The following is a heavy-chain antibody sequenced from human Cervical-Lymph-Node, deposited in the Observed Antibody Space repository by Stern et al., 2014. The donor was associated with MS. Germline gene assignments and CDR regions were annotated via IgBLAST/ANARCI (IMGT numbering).Heavy chain of an antibody. CDR1: GFTFINSG. CDR3: AKDQAAVAPYYFES. CDR2: ISYNGGDV. V-gene: IGHV3-30*18. D-gene: IGHD6-19*01. Sequence: QVQLVESGGGVVQPGRSLRLSCAASGFTFINSGMHWVRQAPGKGLEWVTFISYNGGDVYYSDSVRGRFTISRDNSQNTLYLQMNNLRPEDTAVYYCAKDQAAVAPYYFESWGQGTLVTVSS. J-gene: IGHJ4*02.